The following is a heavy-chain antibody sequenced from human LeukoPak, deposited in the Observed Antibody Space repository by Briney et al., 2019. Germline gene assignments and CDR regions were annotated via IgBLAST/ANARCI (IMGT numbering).Heavy chain of an antibody. CDR1: GFTFSSYE. V-gene: IGHV3-48*03. Sequence: PGGSLRLSCAASGFTFSSYEMNWVRQAPGKGLEGVSYISSSGSTIYYADSVKGRFTISRDNAKNSLYLQMNSLRAEDTAVYYCARDPEVEMATIGGDYWGQGTLVTVSS. J-gene: IGHJ4*02. CDR3: ARDPEVEMATIGGDY. CDR2: ISSSGSTI. D-gene: IGHD5-24*01.